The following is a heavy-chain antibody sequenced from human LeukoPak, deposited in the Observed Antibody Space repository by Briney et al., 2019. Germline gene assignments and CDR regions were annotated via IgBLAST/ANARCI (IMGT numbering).Heavy chain of an antibody. CDR3: AELGITMIGGV. CDR2: ISSSGSTI. Sequence: GGSLRLSCAASGFTFMNYAMNWVRQAPGKGLEWVSYISSSGSTIYYADSVKGRFTISRDNAKNSLYLQMNSLRAEDTAVYYCAELGITMIGGVWGKGTTVTISS. V-gene: IGHV3-48*03. D-gene: IGHD3-10*02. J-gene: IGHJ6*04. CDR1: GFTFMNYA.